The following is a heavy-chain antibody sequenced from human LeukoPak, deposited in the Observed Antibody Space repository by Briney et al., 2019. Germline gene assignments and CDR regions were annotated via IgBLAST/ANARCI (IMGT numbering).Heavy chain of an antibody. V-gene: IGHV3-7*01. Sequence: GGSLRLSCAASGFTFSSYWVSWVRQAPGKGLEWVANINQDGSEKYYVDSVKGRFTISRDNAKNSLYLQMNSLRAEDTAVYYCARFKDDFDYWGQGTLVTVSS. CDR3: ARFKDDFDY. D-gene: IGHD5-24*01. CDR1: GFTFSSYW. J-gene: IGHJ4*02. CDR2: INQDGSEK.